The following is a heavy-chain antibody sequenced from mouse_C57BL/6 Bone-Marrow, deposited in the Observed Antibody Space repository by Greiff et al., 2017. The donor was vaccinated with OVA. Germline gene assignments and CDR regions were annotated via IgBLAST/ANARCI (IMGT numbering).Heavy chain of an antibody. J-gene: IGHJ1*03. D-gene: IGHD1-1*01. CDR2: GQGLEWIG. CDR3: AEDSAVYYCAIYYSFDV. Sequence: QVQLQQSGPELARPWASVKISCQAFYTFFSRVHFAIRDPNSWMQWVKLRPGQGLEWIGAFYPGNGENSYNKKYKTAATLTAANSTSTAYMQLSSLTAEDSAVYYCAIYYSFDVWGTGTTVTVSS. CDR1: YTFFSRVH. V-gene: IGHV1-87*01.